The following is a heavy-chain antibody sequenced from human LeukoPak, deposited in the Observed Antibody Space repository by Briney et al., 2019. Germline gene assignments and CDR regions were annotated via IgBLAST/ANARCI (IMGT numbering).Heavy chain of an antibody. J-gene: IGHJ4*02. V-gene: IGHV3-48*04. CDR3: AAPYSSGWHLFDY. CDR2: ISSSGSTI. D-gene: IGHD6-19*01. Sequence: PGGSLRLSCAASGLTFSKYSMTWVRQAPGKGLEWVSYISSSGSTIYYADSVKGRFTISRDNAKNSLYLQMNSLRAEDTAVYYCAAPYSSGWHLFDYWGQGTLVTVSS. CDR1: GLTFSKYS.